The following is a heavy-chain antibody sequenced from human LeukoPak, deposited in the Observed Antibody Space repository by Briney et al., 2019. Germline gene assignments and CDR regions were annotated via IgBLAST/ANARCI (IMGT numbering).Heavy chain of an antibody. CDR2: IYTSGST. CDR1: GGSISSGGYS. D-gene: IGHD1-26*01. Sequence: PSETLSLTCAVSGGSISSGGYSWSWIRQPAGKGLEWIGRIYTSGSTNYNPSLKSRVTMSVDTSKNQFSLKLSSVTAADTAVYYCARVAEKWELLSYAFDIWGQGTMVTVSS. CDR3: ARVAEKWELLSYAFDI. V-gene: IGHV4-61*02. J-gene: IGHJ3*02.